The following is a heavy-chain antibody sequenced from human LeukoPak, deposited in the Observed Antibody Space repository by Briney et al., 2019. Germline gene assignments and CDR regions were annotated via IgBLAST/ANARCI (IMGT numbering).Heavy chain of an antibody. Sequence: PSETLSLTCTVSGGSLSSYYWSWIRQPPGKGLEWIGYIYYSGSTNYNPSLKSRVTISVDTSKNQFSLKLSSVTAADTAVYYCARVPVGATEYYFDYWGQGTLVTVSS. D-gene: IGHD1-26*01. J-gene: IGHJ4*02. CDR3: ARVPVGATEYYFDY. CDR1: GGSLSSYY. V-gene: IGHV4-59*01. CDR2: IYYSGST.